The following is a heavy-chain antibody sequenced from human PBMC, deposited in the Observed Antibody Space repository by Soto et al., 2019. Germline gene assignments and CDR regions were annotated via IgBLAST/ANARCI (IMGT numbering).Heavy chain of an antibody. Sequence: QVQLVQSGAEVKKPGSSVKVSCKASGGTFSSYAISWVRQAPGQGLEWMGGIIPIFGTANYAQKFQGRVTITAAGSTSTAYMELSSLRSEDTAVYYCARSYDILTGYYEGFDYWGQGTLVTVSS. CDR3: ARSYDILTGYYEGFDY. J-gene: IGHJ4*02. D-gene: IGHD3-9*01. CDR2: IIPIFGTA. CDR1: GGTFSSYA. V-gene: IGHV1-69*01.